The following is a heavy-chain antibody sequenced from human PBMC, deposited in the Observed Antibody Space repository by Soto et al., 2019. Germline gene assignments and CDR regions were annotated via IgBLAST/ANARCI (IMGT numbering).Heavy chain of an antibody. CDR2: INHSGST. Sequence: SETLSLTCAVYGGSFSGYYWSWIRQPPGKGLEWIGEINHSGSTNYNPSLKSRVTISVDTSKNQFSLKLSSVTAADTAVYYCARLAVAASRFYYYYGMDVWGQGTTVTV. J-gene: IGHJ6*02. CDR3: ARLAVAASRFYYYYGMDV. V-gene: IGHV4-34*01. D-gene: IGHD6-19*01. CDR1: GGSFSGYY.